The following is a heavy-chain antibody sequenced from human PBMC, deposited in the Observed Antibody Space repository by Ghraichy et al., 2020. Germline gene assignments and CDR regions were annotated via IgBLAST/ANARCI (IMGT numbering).Heavy chain of an antibody. CDR2: FDPEDGET. D-gene: IGHD3-22*01. Sequence: ASVKVSCKVSGYTLTELSMHWVRQAPGKGLEWMGGFDPEDGETIYAQKFQGRVTMTEDTSTDTAYMELSSLRSEDTAVYYCATYYDSSGSDAFDIWGQGTMVTVSS. V-gene: IGHV1-24*01. CDR3: ATYYDSSGSDAFDI. J-gene: IGHJ3*02. CDR1: GYTLTELS.